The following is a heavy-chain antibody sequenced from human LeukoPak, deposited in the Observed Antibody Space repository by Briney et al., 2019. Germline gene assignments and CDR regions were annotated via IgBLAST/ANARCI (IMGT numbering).Heavy chain of an antibody. CDR2: IKSKTDGGTT. CDR1: GFTFSNAW. V-gene: IGHV3-15*01. J-gene: IGHJ4*02. CDR3: TTLYGSGSYCDY. Sequence: GGSLRLSCAASGFTFSNAWMSWLRQAPGKGLEWVGRIKSKTDGGTTDYAAPVKGRFTISRDDSKNTLYLQMNSLKTEDTAVYYCTTLYGSGSYCDYWGQGTLVTVSS. D-gene: IGHD3-10*01.